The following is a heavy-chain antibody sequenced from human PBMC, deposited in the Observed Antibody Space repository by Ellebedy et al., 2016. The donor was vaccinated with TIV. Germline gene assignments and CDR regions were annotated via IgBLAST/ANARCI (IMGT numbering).Heavy chain of an antibody. V-gene: IGHV3-30*18. Sequence: GESLKISXAASGFTFSTYGMHWVRQAPGKGLEWVAVISSDGSKQLYPDSVKGRFAISRDNSKNTLYLQMNSLRADDTAVYYCAKDREVVTAADYWGQGTLVTVSS. CDR3: AKDREVVTAADY. CDR2: ISSDGSKQ. CDR1: GFTFSTYG. D-gene: IGHD2-21*02. J-gene: IGHJ4*02.